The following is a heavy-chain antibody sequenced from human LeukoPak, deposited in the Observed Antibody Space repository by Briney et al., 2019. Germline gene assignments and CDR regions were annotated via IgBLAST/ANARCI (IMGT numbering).Heavy chain of an antibody. Sequence: QPGGSLRLSCAASGFTFSSYGMHWVRQAPGKGLDWVAVIWYDGNNKYYADSVKGRFTISRDNSKNTLYLQMNSLRAEDTAVYYCAKDWGYTTMVSYYFDYWGQGTLVTVSS. CDR3: AKDWGYTTMVSYYFDY. V-gene: IGHV3-33*06. CDR1: GFTFSSYG. D-gene: IGHD5-18*01. J-gene: IGHJ4*02. CDR2: IWYDGNNK.